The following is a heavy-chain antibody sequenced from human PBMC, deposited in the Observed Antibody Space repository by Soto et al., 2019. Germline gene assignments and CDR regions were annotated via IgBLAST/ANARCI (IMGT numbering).Heavy chain of an antibody. J-gene: IGHJ5*02. V-gene: IGHV1-69*02. D-gene: IGHD3-10*01. Sequence: QVPLVQSGPEVKKPGSSVKVSCEASGGTSTIYTITWVRQAPGQGLVWMGRIVPFLGVTNYAQNFQDRVTITADKSSNTAYMELSSQRSEDTAVYYCASDHFGAGRVGVNLWGQGTLVTVSP. CDR3: ASDHFGAGRVGVNL. CDR2: IVPFLGVT. CDR1: GGTSTIYT.